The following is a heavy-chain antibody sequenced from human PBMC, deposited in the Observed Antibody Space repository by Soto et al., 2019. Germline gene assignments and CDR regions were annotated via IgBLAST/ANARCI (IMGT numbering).Heavy chain of an antibody. CDR1: GGSISSYY. CDR3: ARSGSYYAFDI. J-gene: IGHJ3*02. D-gene: IGHD1-26*01. Sequence: AETLSLTCTVSGGSISSYYWSWVRQPPGKGLEWIGYIYYSGSTNYNPSLKSRVTISVDTSKNQFSLKLSSVTAADTAVYYCARSGSYYAFDIWGQGTMVTVSS. CDR2: IYYSGST. V-gene: IGHV4-59*01.